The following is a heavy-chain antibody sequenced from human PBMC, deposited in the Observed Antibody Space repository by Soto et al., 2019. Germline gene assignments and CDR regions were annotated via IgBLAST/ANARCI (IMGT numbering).Heavy chain of an antibody. Sequence: LRLSCAASGFTVGSNYMSWVRQAPGKGLEWVSVIYSEGTPYYADSVKGRFTISRENSNNTLYLHMNNLRAEDTAVYYCARSTYYDILTGSYYYYAMDVWGQGTTVNVSS. CDR1: GFTVGSNY. J-gene: IGHJ6*02. CDR3: ARSTYYDILTGSYYYYAMDV. V-gene: IGHV3-53*01. D-gene: IGHD3-9*01. CDR2: IYSEGTP.